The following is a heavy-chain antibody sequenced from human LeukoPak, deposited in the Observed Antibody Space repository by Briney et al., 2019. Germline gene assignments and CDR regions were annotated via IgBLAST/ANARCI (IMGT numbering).Heavy chain of an antibody. CDR1: GGSISSGDYY. CDR2: IYYSGST. V-gene: IGHV4-30-4*01. J-gene: IGHJ3*02. CDR3: ARVALSGPHDAFDI. D-gene: IGHD2-15*01. Sequence: SQTLSLTCTVSGGSISSGDYYWSWVRQPPGKGLEWIGYIYYSGSTYYNPSLKSRVTISVDTSKNQFSLKLSSVTAADTAVYYCARVALSGPHDAFDIWGQGTMVTVSS.